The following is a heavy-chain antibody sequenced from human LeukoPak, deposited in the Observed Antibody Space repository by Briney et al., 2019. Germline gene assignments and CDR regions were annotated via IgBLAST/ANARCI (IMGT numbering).Heavy chain of an antibody. Sequence: SETLSLTCAVYGGSFSGYYWSGIRQPPGKGLEWSGEINHSGSTNYNPSLKSRVTISVDTSKNQFSLKLSSVTAADTAVYYCARGVHDYVWGSYRLGFDYWGQGTLVTVSS. CDR1: GGSFSGYY. CDR3: ARGVHDYVWGSYRLGFDY. J-gene: IGHJ4*02. V-gene: IGHV4-34*01. D-gene: IGHD3-16*02. CDR2: INHSGST.